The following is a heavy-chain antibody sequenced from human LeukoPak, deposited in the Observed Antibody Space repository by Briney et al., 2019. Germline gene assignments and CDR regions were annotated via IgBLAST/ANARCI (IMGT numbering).Heavy chain of an antibody. J-gene: IGHJ4*02. V-gene: IGHV3-23*01. CDR3: AKASTLTGYPTNFDY. CDR2: ISGSGGST. D-gene: IGHD3-9*01. Sequence: GGSLRLSCAASGFTFSTYAMSWVRQAPGKGLEWVSAISGSGGSTNYADSVKGRVTVSRDNSKSTLYLQMNSLRAEDTAVYYCAKASTLTGYPTNFDYWGQGTLVTVSS. CDR1: GFTFSTYA.